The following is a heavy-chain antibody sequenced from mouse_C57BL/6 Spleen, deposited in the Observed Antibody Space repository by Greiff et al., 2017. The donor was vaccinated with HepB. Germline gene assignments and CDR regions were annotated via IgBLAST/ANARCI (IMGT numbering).Heavy chain of an antibody. D-gene: IGHD2-1*01. V-gene: IGHV1-26*01. CDR1: GYTFTDYY. CDR2: INPNNGGT. CDR3: AREEVCEGNYEFAY. J-gene: IGHJ3*01. Sequence: EVQLQQSGPELVKPGASVKISCKASGYTFTDYYMNWVKQSHGKSLEWIGNINPNNGGTSYNQKFKGKATLTVDKSSSTAYMELRSLTSEDSAVYYCAREEVCEGNYEFAYWGQGTLVTVSA.